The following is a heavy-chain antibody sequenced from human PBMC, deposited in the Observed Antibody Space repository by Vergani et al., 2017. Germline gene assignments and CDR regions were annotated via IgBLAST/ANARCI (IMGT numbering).Heavy chain of an antibody. CDR3: ARALRITMFELPKPFDY. J-gene: IGHJ4*02. D-gene: IGHD3-3*01. V-gene: IGHV1-2*02. CDR2: INPNSGGT. CDR1: GYTFTGYY. Sequence: QVQLVQSGAEVKKPGASVKVSCKASGYTFTGYYMHWVRQAPGQGLEWMGWINPNSGGTNYAQKFQGRVTMTRDTSISTAYMELSRLRSDDTVVYYCARALRITMFELPKPFDYWGQGTLVTVSS.